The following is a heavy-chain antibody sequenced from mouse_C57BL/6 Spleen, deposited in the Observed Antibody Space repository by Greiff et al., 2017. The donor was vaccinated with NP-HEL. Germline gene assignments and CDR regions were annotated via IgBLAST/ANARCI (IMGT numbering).Heavy chain of an antibody. V-gene: IGHV2-9-1*01. CDR2: IWTGGGT. CDR1: GFSLTSYA. J-gene: IGHJ1*03. D-gene: IGHD1-1*01. CDR3: ARTSFYGSSLYWYFDV. Sequence: VKLMESGPGLVAPSQSLSITCTVSGFSLTSYAISWVRQPPGKGLEWLGVIWTGGGTNYNSALKSRLSISKDNSKSQVFLKMNSLQTDDTARYYCARTSFYGSSLYWYFDVWGTGTTVTVSS.